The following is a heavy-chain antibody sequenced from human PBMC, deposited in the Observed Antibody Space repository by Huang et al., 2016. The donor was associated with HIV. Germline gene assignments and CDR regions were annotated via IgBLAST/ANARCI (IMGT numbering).Heavy chain of an antibody. Sequence: QIQLAQSGAEVKKPGASVKVSCKAYGYTFTNYDIKWVRQASGQGLKGMGWMNPKSGNVGDTKKFQGRVAILRNSSRNTSYLEVTSLTSEDTAVYYCARGFGINYNHEAFDVWGQGTMVTVSS. D-gene: IGHD3-10*01. CDR1: GYTFTNYD. V-gene: IGHV1-8*01. J-gene: IGHJ3*01. CDR2: MNPKSGNV. CDR3: ARGFGINYNHEAFDV.